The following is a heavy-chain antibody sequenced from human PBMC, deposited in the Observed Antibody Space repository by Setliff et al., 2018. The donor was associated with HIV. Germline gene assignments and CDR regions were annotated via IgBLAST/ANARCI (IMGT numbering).Heavy chain of an antibody. V-gene: IGHV4-39*01. CDR3: ARHWGSGWYMAMDV. CDR2: VYYNGVT. Sequence: SETLSLTCSVSGGSVRSNNYFWSWVRQPPRKGLQYIGTVYYNGVTYFNPSLKSRLTISVDTSKNQFSLKLSSLTAADTAVYYCARHWGSGWYMAMDVWGKGTTVTVSS. J-gene: IGHJ6*04. D-gene: IGHD6-19*01. CDR1: GGSVRSNNYF.